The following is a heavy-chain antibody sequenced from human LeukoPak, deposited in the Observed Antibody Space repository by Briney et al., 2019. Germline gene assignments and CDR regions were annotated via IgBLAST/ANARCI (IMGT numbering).Heavy chain of an antibody. CDR3: ARGYYGSGSYYPD. CDR2: INPNSGGT. V-gene: IGHV1-2*02. D-gene: IGHD3-10*01. Sequence: ASVKVSCKASGYTFTGYYMHWVRQAPGQGLEWMGWINPNSGGTNYAQKFQGRVTMTRDTSISTAYMELSRLRSDDTAVYYCARGYYGSGSYYPDWGQGTLVTVSS. J-gene: IGHJ4*02. CDR1: GYTFTGYY.